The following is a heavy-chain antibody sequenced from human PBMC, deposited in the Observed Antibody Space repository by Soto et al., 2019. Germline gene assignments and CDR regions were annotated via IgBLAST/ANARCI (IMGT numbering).Heavy chain of an antibody. D-gene: IGHD2-2*01. CDR3: ARSQGRSTSLDIYYYYYYGMDV. CDR1: GGTFSSYA. CDR2: IIPISGTA. V-gene: IGHV1-69*01. J-gene: IGHJ6*02. Sequence: QVQLVQSGAEVKKPGSSVKVSCKASGGTFSSYAISWVRQAPGQGLEWMGGIIPISGTANYAQKFQGRVMITADESTSTACMELSRLRSEDTSVYYCARSQGRSTSLDIYYYYYYGMDVWGQGTTVTVSS.